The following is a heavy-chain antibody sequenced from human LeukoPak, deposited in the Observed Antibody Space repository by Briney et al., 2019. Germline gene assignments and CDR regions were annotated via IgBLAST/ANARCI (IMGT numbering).Heavy chain of an antibody. Sequence: GWSLRLSCAASRFTFNSYAMSWVRQAPGKGLEWVSAISGNSGSTYYADSVKGRFTISRDNSKSTLYLQMNSLRAEDTAVYYCAKTRDYSGYETFDYWGQGTLVTVSS. V-gene: IGHV3-23*01. CDR3: AKTRDYSGYETFDY. CDR1: RFTFNSYA. D-gene: IGHD5-12*01. CDR2: ISGNSGST. J-gene: IGHJ4*02.